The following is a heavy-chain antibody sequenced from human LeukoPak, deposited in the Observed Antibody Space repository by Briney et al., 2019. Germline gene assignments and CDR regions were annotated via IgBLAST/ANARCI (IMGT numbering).Heavy chain of an antibody. CDR2: ISPNSGGT. J-gene: IGHJ3*02. CDR3: ASVQSGYYFGSNAFDI. CDR1: GYTFTGYY. V-gene: IGHV1-2*02. Sequence: ASVKVSCKASGYTFTGYYMHWVRQAPGQGLEWMGWISPNSGGTNYAQKFQGRVTMTRDTSISTAYMELSRLRSDDTAVYYCASVQSGYYFGSNAFDIWGQGTMVTVSS. D-gene: IGHD3-22*01.